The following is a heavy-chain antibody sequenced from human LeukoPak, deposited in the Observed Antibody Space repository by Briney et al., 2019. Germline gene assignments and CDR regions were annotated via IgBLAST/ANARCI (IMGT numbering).Heavy chain of an antibody. CDR2: ISPADSDT. V-gene: IGHV5-51*07. CDR1: GYSFTNYW. D-gene: IGHD3-16*01. J-gene: IGHJ4*02. Sequence: GESLKISCKGSGYSFTNYWIGWVHQMPGKGLEWMGIISPADSDTRYSPSFQGQVTISADKSISTAYLQWSSLKASDTAMYYCARQEYSYASDFDYWGQGTLVTVSS. CDR3: ARQEYSYASDFDY.